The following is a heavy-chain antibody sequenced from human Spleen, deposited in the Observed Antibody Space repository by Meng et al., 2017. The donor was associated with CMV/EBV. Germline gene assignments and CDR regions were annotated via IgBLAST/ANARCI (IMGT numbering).Heavy chain of an antibody. CDR3: ARGARFGELFLNWFDP. CDR2: IIPIFGTA. Sequence: QVQVVQCGGGVKKPGSSWKVSRKACGGTFSSYAISWVRQAPEQGLEWMGGIIPIFGTANYAQKFQGRVTITADESTSTAYMELSSLRSEDTAVYYCARGARFGELFLNWFDPWGQGTLVTVSS. CDR1: GGTFSSYA. J-gene: IGHJ5*02. V-gene: IGHV1-69*12. D-gene: IGHD3-10*01.